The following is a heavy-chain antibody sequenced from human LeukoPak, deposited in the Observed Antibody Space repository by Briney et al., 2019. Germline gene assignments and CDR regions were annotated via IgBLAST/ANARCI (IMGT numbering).Heavy chain of an antibody. CDR3: AKELTTERTPGVDS. V-gene: IGHV3-53*01. CDR2: IYSGGST. D-gene: IGHD4-17*01. CDR1: GFTVSSNY. J-gene: IGHJ4*02. Sequence: GGSLRLSCAASGFTVSSNYMSWVRQAPGKGLEWVSVIYSGGSTYYADSVKGRFTISRHNSKNTLYLQMDSLRAEDTAVYFCAKELTTERTPGVDSWGQGTLVTVSS.